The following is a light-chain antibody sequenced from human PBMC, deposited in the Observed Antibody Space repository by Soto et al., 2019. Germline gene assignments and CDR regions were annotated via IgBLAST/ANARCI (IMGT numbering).Light chain of an antibody. CDR1: QSVSSY. J-gene: IGKJ2*01. V-gene: IGKV3-11*01. CDR2: DAS. Sequence: XXXTXXPXTLSLSPGERATLSCRASQSVSSYLAWYQQKPGQAPRLLIYDASNRATGIPARFSGSGSGTDFTLPISSLEPEDFAVYYCQQRSNWPPYTFGQGTKLEIK. CDR3: QQRSNWPPYT.